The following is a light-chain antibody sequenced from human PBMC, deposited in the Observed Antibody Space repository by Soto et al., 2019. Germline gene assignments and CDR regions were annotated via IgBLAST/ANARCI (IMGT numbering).Light chain of an antibody. J-gene: IGLJ1*01. CDR1: SSNIGNYD. V-gene: IGLV1-44*01. Sequence: LTQPPSASGTPGQRVTVSCSGSSSNIGNYDVHWYQQLPGTAPKRLIYSNSQRPSGVPDRFSGSKSGTSASLAISGLQSEDEADYYCAAWDGSLNGGVFGTGTKVTVL. CDR3: AAWDGSLNGGV. CDR2: SNS.